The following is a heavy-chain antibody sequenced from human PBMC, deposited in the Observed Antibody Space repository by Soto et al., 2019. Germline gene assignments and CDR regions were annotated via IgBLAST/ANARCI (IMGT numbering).Heavy chain of an antibody. CDR2: IYDGGRT. D-gene: IGHD7-27*01. CDR1: GGSISTVDYW. Sequence: QVQLQESGPGLVKPSQTLSLTCTVSGGSISTVDYWWSWIRQSPDMGLEWIGHIYDGGRTYNNPSLESRVTMSGDTSKRQLSLTLSSVSAADTAVYYCARGPSGDKVDSWGQGTLVTVSS. V-gene: IGHV4-30-4*01. J-gene: IGHJ4*02. CDR3: ARGPSGDKVDS.